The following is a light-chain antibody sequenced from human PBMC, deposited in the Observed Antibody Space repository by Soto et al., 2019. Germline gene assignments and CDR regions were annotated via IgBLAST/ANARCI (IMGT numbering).Light chain of an antibody. V-gene: IGKV1-9*01. Sequence: DVQMTQSPSSLSASVGDRVTITCRASQSISSYVSWYQQKPGKAPKLLIYAASRLESGVPSRFSGSGSGTEFTLTISSLQPEDFATYYCQQLDTYPTFGQGTRLEIK. CDR3: QQLDTYPT. J-gene: IGKJ5*01. CDR1: QSISSY. CDR2: AAS.